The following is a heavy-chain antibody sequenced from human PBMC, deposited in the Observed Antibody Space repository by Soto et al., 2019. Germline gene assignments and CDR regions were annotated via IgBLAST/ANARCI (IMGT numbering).Heavy chain of an antibody. CDR2: FYPGDSDS. CDR3: ARGGKGGSNFYGLDV. V-gene: IGHV5-51*01. J-gene: IGHJ6*02. CDR1: GYMFTTYW. D-gene: IGHD1-26*01. Sequence: GEALKISCQASGYMFTTYWIGWVRQMPGKGLEWMGIFYPGDSDSTYSPYFQGQVTISGDKSISAAYLQWSSLKASDTAIYYCARGGKGGSNFYGLDVWGQGTTVTVSS.